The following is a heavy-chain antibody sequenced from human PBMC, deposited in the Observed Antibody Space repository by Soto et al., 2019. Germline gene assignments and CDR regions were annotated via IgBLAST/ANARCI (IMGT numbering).Heavy chain of an antibody. J-gene: IGHJ4*02. CDR2: IYSGGST. D-gene: IGHD6-19*01. CDR3: ARDLTYSSGWYPGGYFDY. CDR1: GFTVSSNY. Sequence: GSLRLSCAASGFTVSSNYMSWVRQAPGKGLEWVSVIYSGGSTYYADSVKGRFTISRDNSKNTLYLQMNSLRAEDTAVYYCARDLTYSSGWYPGGYFDYWGQGTLVTVSS. V-gene: IGHV3-66*01.